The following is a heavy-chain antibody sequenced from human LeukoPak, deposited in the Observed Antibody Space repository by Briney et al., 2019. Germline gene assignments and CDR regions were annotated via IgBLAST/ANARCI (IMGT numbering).Heavy chain of an antibody. CDR1: GFTFSSYG. D-gene: IGHD3-10*01. CDR3: AKEPGGVWFGELYFDY. CDR2: ISYDGSNK. Sequence: PGGSLRLSCAASGFTFSSYGMHWVRQTPGKGLEWVAVISYDGSNKYYADSVKGRFTISRDNSKNTLYLQMNSLRAEDTAVYYCAKEPGGVWFGELYFDYWGQGTLVTVSS. J-gene: IGHJ4*02. V-gene: IGHV3-30*18.